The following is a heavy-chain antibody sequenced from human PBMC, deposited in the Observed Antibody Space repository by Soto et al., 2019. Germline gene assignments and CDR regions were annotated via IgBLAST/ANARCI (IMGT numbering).Heavy chain of an antibody. CDR2: FLFYGINK. V-gene: IGHV3-30*18. Sequence: PGGSLRLSCAASGFTFSSYGMHWVRQAPGKGLEWVLFFLFYGINKYYADSLKGRFTISRDKSKHTLFLQMNSLRVEDTAVYYCAKDGQGNFWSGLYYYYYYMDVWGKGTTVTVSS. CDR3: AKDGQGNFWSGLYYYYYYMDV. CDR1: GFTFSSYG. J-gene: IGHJ6*03. D-gene: IGHD3-3*01.